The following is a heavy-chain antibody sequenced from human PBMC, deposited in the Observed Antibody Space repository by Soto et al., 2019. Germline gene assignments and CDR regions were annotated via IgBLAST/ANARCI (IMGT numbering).Heavy chain of an antibody. CDR3: AAGGRDGYIK. CDR2: IIPILGTT. V-gene: IGHV1-69*13. D-gene: IGHD5-12*01. CDR1: RDTFNNYA. J-gene: IGHJ1*01. Sequence: GASVKVSCKASRDTFNNYAITWVRQAPGQGLEWMGGIIPILGTTKYAQKFQGRVTMTADESTSTAYMELSSLRSEDRAVYYCAAGGRDGYIKWGQGTPVPVSS.